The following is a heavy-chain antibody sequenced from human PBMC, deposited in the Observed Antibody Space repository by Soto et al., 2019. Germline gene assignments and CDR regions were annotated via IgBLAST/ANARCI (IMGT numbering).Heavy chain of an antibody. CDR3: VRVSSGYD. Sequence: EVQLVVSGGGLVQPGGSLRLSCAASEVIFSSYWMTWVRQAPGKGLEWVANINQDGSEKYYMDSVKGRFSISRDNAKNSLYLQMSSLRAEDTAVYYCVRVSSGYDWGQGALVTVSS. V-gene: IGHV3-7*04. CDR2: INQDGSEK. J-gene: IGHJ4*02. D-gene: IGHD5-12*01. CDR1: EVIFSSYW.